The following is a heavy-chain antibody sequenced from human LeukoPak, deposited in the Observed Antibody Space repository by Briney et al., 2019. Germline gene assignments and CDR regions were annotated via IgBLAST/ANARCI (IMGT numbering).Heavy chain of an antibody. CDR3: ARILLLGTTRVFDY. CDR1: GYSISSGYY. V-gene: IGHV4-38-2*01. CDR2: IYHSGNT. J-gene: IGHJ4*02. Sequence: PSETLSLTCAVSGYSISSGYYWGWIRQPPGKRLEWIGSIYHSGNTYSNSSLKSRVTLSVDTSKNQFSLKLSSVTAADTAVYYCARILLLGTTRVFDYWGQGTLVTVSS. D-gene: IGHD1-26*01.